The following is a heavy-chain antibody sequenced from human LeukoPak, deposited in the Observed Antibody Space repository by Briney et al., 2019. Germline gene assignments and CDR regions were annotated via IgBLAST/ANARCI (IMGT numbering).Heavy chain of an antibody. CDR2: INHSGST. Sequence: SETLSLTCAVYGGSFSGYYWSWIRQPPGKGQEWIGEINHSGSTNYNPSLKSRVTISVDTSKNQFSLKLSSVTAADTAVYYCARGRLGPWGQGTLVTVSS. J-gene: IGHJ5*02. D-gene: IGHD3-22*01. CDR1: GGSFSGYY. CDR3: ARGRLGP. V-gene: IGHV4-34*01.